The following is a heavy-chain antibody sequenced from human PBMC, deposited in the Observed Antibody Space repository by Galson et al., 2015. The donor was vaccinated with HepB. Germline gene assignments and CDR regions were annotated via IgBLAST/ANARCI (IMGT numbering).Heavy chain of an antibody. CDR2: ITANSDTT. V-gene: IGHV3-23*01. J-gene: IGHJ4*02. CDR1: GFTFSIYA. CDR3: ATGQQLGL. D-gene: IGHD6-13*01. Sequence: SLRLSCAASGFTFSIYAMSWVRQAPEKGLEWVSKITANSDTTSYADSVKGRFTIFRDNSKNTVYLQMSSLRAEDTALYYCATGQQLGLWGQGTLVTVSS.